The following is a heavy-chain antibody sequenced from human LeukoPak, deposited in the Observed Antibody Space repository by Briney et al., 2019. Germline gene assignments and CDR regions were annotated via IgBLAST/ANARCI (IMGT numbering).Heavy chain of an antibody. CDR3: ASDYYDSSGYSNY. Sequence: PSETLSLTCTVSGGSMNSYYWTWIRQPAGKGLEWIGRIYTSGSTNYNPSLKSRVTMSLDTSKNQFSLRLSSVAAEDTAVYYCASDYYDSSGYSNYWGQGTLVTVSS. V-gene: IGHV4-4*07. CDR1: GGSMNSYY. D-gene: IGHD3-22*01. J-gene: IGHJ4*02. CDR2: IYTSGST.